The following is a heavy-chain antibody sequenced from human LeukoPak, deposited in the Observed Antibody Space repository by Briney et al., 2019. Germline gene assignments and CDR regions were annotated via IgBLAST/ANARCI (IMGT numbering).Heavy chain of an antibody. Sequence: GGSLRLSCAASGFTFSSYGMHWVRQAPGKGLEGVAVISYDGTYKYYADSVKGRFTISRDNSKNTLYLQMNSLRAEDTAVYYCAKDVSYGMDVWGQGTTVTVSS. V-gene: IGHV3-30*18. J-gene: IGHJ6*02. CDR2: ISYDGTYK. CDR3: AKDVSYGMDV. CDR1: GFTFSSYG.